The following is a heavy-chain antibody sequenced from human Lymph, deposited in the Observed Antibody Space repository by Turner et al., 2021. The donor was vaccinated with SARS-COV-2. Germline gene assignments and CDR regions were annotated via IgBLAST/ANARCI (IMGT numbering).Heavy chain of an antibody. V-gene: IGHV3-7*01. CDR1: GFTFSCYW. Sequence: EVQLVESGGGLVQPGGSLRLSCAASGFTFSCYWMSWVRQAPGKGLEGVANIKQDGSEKYYVDSVKGRFTISRDNAKNSLFLQMNSLRAEDTAVYYCAGMGSSSWYFDYWGQGTLVTVSS. J-gene: IGHJ4*02. CDR2: IKQDGSEK. D-gene: IGHD1-26*01. CDR3: AGMGSSSWYFDY.